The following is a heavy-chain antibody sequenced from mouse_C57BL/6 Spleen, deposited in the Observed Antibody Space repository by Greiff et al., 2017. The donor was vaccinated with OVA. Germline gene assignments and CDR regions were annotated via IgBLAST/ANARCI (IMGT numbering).Heavy chain of an antibody. Sequence: EVKLVESGGGLVKPGGSLKLSCAASGFTFSSYSMSWVRPTPDPSLAWVATISDFGSYTYYPDNVKGRFTISRDNAKNNLYLQMSHLKSEDTAMYYCAREYDGSSWFAYWGQGTLVTVSA. J-gene: IGHJ3*01. V-gene: IGHV5-4*01. CDR3: AREYDGSSWFAY. D-gene: IGHD1-1*01. CDR1: GFTFSSYS. CDR2: ISDFGSYT.